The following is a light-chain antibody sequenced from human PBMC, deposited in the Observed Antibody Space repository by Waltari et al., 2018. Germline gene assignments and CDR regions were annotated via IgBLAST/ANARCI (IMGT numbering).Light chain of an antibody. CDR1: QSVSSF. Sequence: EVVMTQSPATLSLSPGERATLPCRAGQSVSSFLAWYQQKPGQAPRLLIYGASTRATGIPARFSGSGSGTEFTLTISSLQSEDFAVYYCQQYNDWPPLTFGGGTKVEIK. J-gene: IGKJ4*01. CDR3: QQYNDWPPLT. V-gene: IGKV3-15*01. CDR2: GAS.